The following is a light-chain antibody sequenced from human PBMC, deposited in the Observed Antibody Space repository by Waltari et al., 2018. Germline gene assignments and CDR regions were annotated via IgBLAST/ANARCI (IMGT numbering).Light chain of an antibody. V-gene: IGKV1-39*01. CDR3: HQTYSMPFT. CDR2: DTS. J-gene: IGKJ3*01. CDR1: QTINNY. Sequence: DIQMTQSPSSLSASVGDRVTIACRASQTINNYLSWYRQKVEKAPELLLYDTSTLQTGVPSRFSGSGSGTEFTLTISSLQPEDFATYYCHQTYSMPFTFGPGTKVDMK.